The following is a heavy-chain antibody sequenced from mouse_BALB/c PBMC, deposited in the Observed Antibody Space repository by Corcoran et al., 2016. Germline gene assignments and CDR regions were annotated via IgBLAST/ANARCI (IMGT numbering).Heavy chain of an antibody. V-gene: IGHV1S34*01. CDR2: ISCYNGAT. Sequence: LVKSGASVTISCTASGYSFTGYYMHWVKQSHGKSLEWIGYISCYNGATSYNQKFKGKATFTVDTSSSTAYMQFNSLTSEDSAVYYCARRGDGSSFYYFDYWGQGTTLTVSS. CDR1: GYSFTGYY. CDR3: ARRGDGSSFYYFDY. J-gene: IGHJ2*01. D-gene: IGHD1-1*01.